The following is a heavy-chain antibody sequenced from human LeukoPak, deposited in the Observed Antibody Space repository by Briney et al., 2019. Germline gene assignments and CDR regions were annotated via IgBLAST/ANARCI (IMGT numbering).Heavy chain of an antibody. D-gene: IGHD3-10*01. CDR1: GFTFSSYA. CDR2: ISYDGSNK. V-gene: IGHV3-30-3*01. J-gene: IGHJ4*02. Sequence: GGSQRLSCAASGFTFSSYAMHWVRQAPGKGLEWVAVISYDGSNKYYADSVKGRFTISRDNSKNTLYLQMNSLRAEDTAVYYCAREGSMVRGVMGLVYWGQGTLVTVSS. CDR3: AREGSMVRGVMGLVY.